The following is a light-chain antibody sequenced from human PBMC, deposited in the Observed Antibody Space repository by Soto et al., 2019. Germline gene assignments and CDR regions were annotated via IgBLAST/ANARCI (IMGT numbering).Light chain of an antibody. CDR1: TGDIGAFNY. J-gene: IGLJ1*01. CDR3: SSYAGSNKSV. Sequence: QSALTQPPSASGSPGQSVTISCTGTTGDIGAFNYVSWYQQHPGKAPKLMIYEVSKRPSGVPDRFSGSKSGNTASLTVSGLQPEDEADYYCSSYAGSNKSVFGTGTKVTVL. V-gene: IGLV2-8*01. CDR2: EVS.